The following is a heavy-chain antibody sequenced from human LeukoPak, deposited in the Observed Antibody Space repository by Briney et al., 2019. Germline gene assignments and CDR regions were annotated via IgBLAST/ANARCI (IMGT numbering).Heavy chain of an antibody. CDR3: TRRRAEGGSNGHYNWFDP. J-gene: IGHJ5*02. D-gene: IGHD6-13*01. CDR1: GDSINDYY. CDR2: IYYSGRT. V-gene: IGHV4-59*08. Sequence: SETLSLTCTVSGDSINDYYWGWIRQPPGKGLEWIGYIYYSGRTKYNPSLQSRVTISVDTSKNQFSLKLSSVTAADTAVYYCTRRRAEGGSNGHYNWFDPWGQGTLVTASS.